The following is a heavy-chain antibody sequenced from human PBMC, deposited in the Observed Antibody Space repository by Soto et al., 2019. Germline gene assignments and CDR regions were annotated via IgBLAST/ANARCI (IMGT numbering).Heavy chain of an antibody. CDR1: GFTFSNYA. D-gene: IGHD3-10*01. J-gene: IGHJ6*02. CDR2: ISGGGGTT. V-gene: IGHV3-23*01. CDR3: AKVGVREVPSYFSMDV. Sequence: EVQLLESGGGLVQPGGSLRLSCAASGFTFSNYAMSWVRQAPGKGLEWISAISGGGGTTYSADSVQGRFTISRDNFKKTLYLQINSLRADDTAVYYCAKVGVREVPSYFSMDVWGQGTTVAVSS.